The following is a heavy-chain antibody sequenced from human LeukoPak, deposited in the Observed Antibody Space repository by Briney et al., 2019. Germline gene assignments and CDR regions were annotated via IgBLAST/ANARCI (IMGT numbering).Heavy chain of an antibody. J-gene: IGHJ4*02. D-gene: IGHD2-15*01. CDR2: INPNSGGT. Sequence: ASVKVSCKASGYTFTGYYMHWVRQAPGQGLEWMGWINPNSGGTNYAQKFQGRVTMTRDTSTSTVYMELSSLRSEDTAVYYCARDPPYCSGGSCYSRFDYWGQGTLVTVSS. V-gene: IGHV1-2*02. CDR3: ARDPPYCSGGSCYSRFDY. CDR1: GYTFTGYY.